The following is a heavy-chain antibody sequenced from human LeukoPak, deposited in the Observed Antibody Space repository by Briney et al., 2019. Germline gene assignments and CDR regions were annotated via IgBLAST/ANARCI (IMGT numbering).Heavy chain of an antibody. CDR2: ISSSSSYI. Sequence: GGSLRLFCAASGFTFSSCSMNWVRQAPGKGLEWVSSISSSSSYIYYADSVKGRFTISRDNAQNSLYLQMNSLRAEDTAVYYCARVRGGYCSGGSCYSAFDIWGQGTMVTVSS. J-gene: IGHJ3*02. D-gene: IGHD2-15*01. V-gene: IGHV3-21*01. CDR3: ARVRGGYCSGGSCYSAFDI. CDR1: GFTFSSCS.